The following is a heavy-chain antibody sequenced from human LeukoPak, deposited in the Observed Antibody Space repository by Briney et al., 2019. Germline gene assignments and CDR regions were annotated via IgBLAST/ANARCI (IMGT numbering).Heavy chain of an antibody. V-gene: IGHV1-18*01. CDR2: ISAYNGNT. J-gene: IGHJ4*02. CDR3: ARDGPCHLRIAAADYFDY. CDR1: GYTFTSYG. Sequence: ASVTVSCKASGYTFTSYGISWVRQAPGQGLEWMGWISAYNGNTNYAQKLQGRVTMTTDTSTSTAYMELRSLRSDDTAVYYCARDGPCHLRIAAADYFDYWGQGTLVTVSS. D-gene: IGHD6-13*01.